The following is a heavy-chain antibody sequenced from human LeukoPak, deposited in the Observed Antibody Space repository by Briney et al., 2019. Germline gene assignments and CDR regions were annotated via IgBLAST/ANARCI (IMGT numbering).Heavy chain of an antibody. J-gene: IGHJ4*02. CDR2: IHDSGST. CDR1: GGSISSYY. D-gene: IGHD2-15*01. V-gene: IGHV4-59*01. Sequence: SETLSLTCTVSGGSISSYYWSWIRQPPGKGLEWIGYIHDSGSTNYNPSLKSRVTISVDTSKNRFSLKLSSVTAADTAVYYYARDRREQYCSGGSCYSALGFFDYWGQGTLVTVSS. CDR3: ARDRREQYCSGGSCYSALGFFDY.